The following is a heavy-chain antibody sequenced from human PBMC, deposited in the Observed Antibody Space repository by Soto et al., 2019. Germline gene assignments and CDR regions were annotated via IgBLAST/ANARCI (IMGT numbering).Heavy chain of an antibody. J-gene: IGHJ6*02. V-gene: IGHV3-11*06. CDR1: GFTFSDYY. Sequence: GGSMRLSCAASGFTFSDYYMSWIRQAPGKGLEWVSYISSSSSYTNYADSVKGRFTISRDNAKNSLYLQMNSLRAEDTAVYYCARDYDFWSGYHHNYYYYGMDVWGQGTTVTVFS. CDR2: ISSSSSYT. CDR3: ARDYDFWSGYHHNYYYYGMDV. D-gene: IGHD3-3*01.